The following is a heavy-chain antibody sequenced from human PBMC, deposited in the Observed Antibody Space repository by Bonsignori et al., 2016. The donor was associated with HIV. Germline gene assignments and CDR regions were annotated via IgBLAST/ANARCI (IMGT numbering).Heavy chain of an antibody. J-gene: IGHJ6*03. CDR2: INHSGST. D-gene: IGHD5-18*01. V-gene: IGHV4-34*01. CDR3: ARRGYSYGYGMSPYYYYYMDV. Sequence: WIRQPPGKGLEWIGEINHSGSTNYNPSLKSRVTISVDTSKNQFSLKLSSVTAADTAVYYCARRGYSYGYGMSPYYYYYMDVWGKGTTVTVSS.